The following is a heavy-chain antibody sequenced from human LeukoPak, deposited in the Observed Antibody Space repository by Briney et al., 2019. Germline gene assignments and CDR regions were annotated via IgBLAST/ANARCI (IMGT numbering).Heavy chain of an antibody. CDR3: ARRTGFNSSWYSY. CDR1: GLTVRNNY. D-gene: IGHD6-13*01. V-gene: IGHV4-34*01. Sequence: GSLRLSCAASGLTVRNNYMSWVRQSPGKGLEWIAEINYSGSTNYNLSLKSRVTISVDTSNNQFSLNLSSVTAADTALYYCARRTGFNSSWYSYWGQGTLVTVSS. CDR2: INYSGST. J-gene: IGHJ4*02.